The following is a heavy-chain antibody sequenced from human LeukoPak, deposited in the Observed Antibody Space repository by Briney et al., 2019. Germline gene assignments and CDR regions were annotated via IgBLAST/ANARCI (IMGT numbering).Heavy chain of an antibody. CDR1: GFTFSSFS. Sequence: GGSLRLSCAASGFTFSSFSMNWVRQAPGKGLEWVSSISSGSSYIYYADSVKGRFTISRDNAKNSLYLQMNSLRAEDTAVYYCARDLPGEIDAFDIWGQGTMVTVSS. CDR3: ARDLPGEIDAFDI. CDR2: ISSGSSYI. V-gene: IGHV3-21*01. J-gene: IGHJ3*02. D-gene: IGHD2-21*01.